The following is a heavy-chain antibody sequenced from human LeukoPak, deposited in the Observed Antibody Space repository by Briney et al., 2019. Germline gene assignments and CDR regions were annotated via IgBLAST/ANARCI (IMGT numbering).Heavy chain of an antibody. V-gene: IGHV3-30-3*01. CDR3: APMEDIVVVVAAT. CDR2: ISYDGSNK. J-gene: IGHJ5*02. Sequence: GGSLRLSCAASGFTFSSYAMHWVRQAQGEGLEWVAVISYDGSNKYYADSVKGRFTISRDNFKNTLYLQMNSLRAEDTAVYYCAPMEDIVVVVAATWGQGTLVTVSS. D-gene: IGHD2-15*01. CDR1: GFTFSSYA.